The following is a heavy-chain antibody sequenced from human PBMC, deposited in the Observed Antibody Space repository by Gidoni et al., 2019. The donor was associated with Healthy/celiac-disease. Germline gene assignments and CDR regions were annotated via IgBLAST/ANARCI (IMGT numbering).Heavy chain of an antibody. CDR3: ARVAAGSSYYYGSGELDY. J-gene: IGHJ4*02. D-gene: IGHD3-10*01. Sequence: QLQLQESGPGLVKPSETLSLTCTVSGGSISSSSYYWGWLRQPPGKGLEWIGRIYYSGSTYYNPSLKSRVTISVDTSKNQFSLKLSSVTAADTAVYYCARVAAGSSYYYGSGELDYWGQGTLVTVSS. CDR1: GGSISSSSYY. V-gene: IGHV4-39*07. CDR2: IYYSGST.